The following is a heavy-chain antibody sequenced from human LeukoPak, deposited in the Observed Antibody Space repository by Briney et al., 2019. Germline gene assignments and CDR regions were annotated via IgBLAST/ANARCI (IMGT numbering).Heavy chain of an antibody. Sequence: ESGPTLVNPTQTLTLTCTFSGFSLRTSGMCVSWLRQPPGKALEWLVRIDWDNDKYYTTSLKTRLTISKDTSKNQVVLTMTNMDPVDTATYYCVRTRPVSGWFDPWGQGTLVTVSS. CDR1: GFSLRTSGMC. D-gene: IGHD5/OR15-5a*01. CDR3: VRTRPVSGWFDP. J-gene: IGHJ5*02. V-gene: IGHV2-70*11. CDR2: IDWDNDK.